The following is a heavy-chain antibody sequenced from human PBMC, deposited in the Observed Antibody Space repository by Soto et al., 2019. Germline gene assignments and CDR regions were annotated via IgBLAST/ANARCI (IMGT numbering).Heavy chain of an antibody. CDR2: IKQDGSEQ. J-gene: IGHJ2*01. CDR1: GFSFSAYW. Sequence: PGGSLRLSCEASGFSFSAYWMSWVRQAPGKGLEWVANIKQDGSEQYYVDSVKGRFTISRNNAKNSLYLQMNSLRAEGTAVFYCARDFDVWGRGTLVTVSS. V-gene: IGHV3-7*01. CDR3: ARDFDV.